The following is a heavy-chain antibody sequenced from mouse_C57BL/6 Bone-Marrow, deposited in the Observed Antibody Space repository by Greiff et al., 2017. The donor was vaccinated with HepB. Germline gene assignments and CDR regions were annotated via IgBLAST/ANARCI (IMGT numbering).Heavy chain of an antibody. D-gene: IGHD2-4*01. Sequence: QVQLQQSGAELARPGASVKLSCKASGYTFTSYGISWVKQRTGQGLEWIGEIYPSSGNTYYNEKFTGKATLTADKSTSTAYMELRSLTSEDSAVYCCARGCDIYYDYGDYWGQGTTLTVSS. CDR2: IYPSSGNT. CDR1: GYTFTSYG. J-gene: IGHJ2*01. CDR3: ARGCDIYYDYGDY. V-gene: IGHV1-81*01.